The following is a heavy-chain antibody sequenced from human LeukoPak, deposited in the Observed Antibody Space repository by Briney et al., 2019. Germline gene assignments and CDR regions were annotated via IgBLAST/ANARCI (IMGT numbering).Heavy chain of an antibody. Sequence: SETLSLTCTVSGGSISSYYWSWVRQPPGKGLEWIGYIYYSGSTNYNPSLKSRVTISVDTSKNQFSLKLSSVIAADTAVYYCARGTYCSGGSCYGIYYVDVWGKGTTVTVSS. V-gene: IGHV4-59*01. CDR2: IYYSGST. CDR3: ARGTYCSGGSCYGIYYVDV. D-gene: IGHD2-15*01. J-gene: IGHJ6*03. CDR1: GGSISSYY.